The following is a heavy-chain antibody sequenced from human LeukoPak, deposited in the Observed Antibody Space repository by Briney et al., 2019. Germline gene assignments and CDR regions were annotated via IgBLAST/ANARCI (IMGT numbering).Heavy chain of an antibody. CDR3: ASFMVQQRGFDY. CDR2: INHSGST. D-gene: IGHD3-10*01. CDR1: GGSFSGYY. Sequence: SETPSLTCAVYGGSFSGYYWSWIRQPPGKGLEWIGEINHSGSTNYNPSLKSRVTISVDTSKNQFSLKLSSVTAADTAVYYCASFMVQQRGFDYWGQGTLVTVSS. J-gene: IGHJ4*02. V-gene: IGHV4-34*01.